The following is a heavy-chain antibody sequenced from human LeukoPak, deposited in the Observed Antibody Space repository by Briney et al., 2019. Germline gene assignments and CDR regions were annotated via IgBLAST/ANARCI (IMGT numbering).Heavy chain of an antibody. J-gene: IGHJ4*02. CDR2: IYYSGST. Sequence: SETLSLTCTVSGGSISSYYWSWIRQPPGKGLEWIGYIYYSGSTNYNPSLKSRVTISVDTSKNQFSLKLSPVTAADTAVYYCARGRKHYVWGSSFDYWGQGTLVTVSS. CDR3: ARGRKHYVWGSSFDY. D-gene: IGHD3-16*01. V-gene: IGHV4-59*12. CDR1: GGSISSYY.